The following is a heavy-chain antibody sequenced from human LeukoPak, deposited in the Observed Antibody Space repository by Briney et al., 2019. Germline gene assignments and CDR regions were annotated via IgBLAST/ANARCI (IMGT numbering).Heavy chain of an antibody. Sequence: SETLSLTCTVSGGSVSSSSHYWAWIRQPPGKGLEWIGSINYSGSTYYNPSLKSRITISVDTSKNQFSLKLSSVTAADTAVYYCVREHSSSADYWGQGTLDTVSS. V-gene: IGHV4-39*07. D-gene: IGHD6-6*01. CDR2: INYSGST. CDR3: VREHSSSADY. J-gene: IGHJ4*02. CDR1: GGSVSSSSHY.